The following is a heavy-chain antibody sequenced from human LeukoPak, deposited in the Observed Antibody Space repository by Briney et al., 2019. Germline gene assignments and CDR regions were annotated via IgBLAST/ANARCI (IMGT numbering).Heavy chain of an antibody. CDR3: ASMYSSGWPFDY. Sequence: GIIIPIGGSTTYAQKFQGRVTMNRDKSTRTVYMELSSLRSEDTAVYYCASMYSSGWPFDYWGQGTLVTVSS. J-gene: IGHJ4*02. CDR2: IIPIGGST. D-gene: IGHD6-19*01. V-gene: IGHV1-46*01.